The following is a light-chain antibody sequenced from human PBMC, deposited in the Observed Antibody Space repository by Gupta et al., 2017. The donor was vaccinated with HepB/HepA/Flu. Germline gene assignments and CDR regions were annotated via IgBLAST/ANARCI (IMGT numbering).Light chain of an antibody. CDR1: PAISSY. Sequence: DIQLTQSPFFLSASVGDRVTIPCRASPAISSYVACYQQNPGKAPNLLIYAASTVQRWVPSRFSGSASGTEFTLTITIQHPEDFATYYCQRLDIFPRTFGPGTKVEIK. CDR2: AAS. CDR3: QRLDIFPRT. V-gene: IGKV1-9*01. J-gene: IGKJ1*01.